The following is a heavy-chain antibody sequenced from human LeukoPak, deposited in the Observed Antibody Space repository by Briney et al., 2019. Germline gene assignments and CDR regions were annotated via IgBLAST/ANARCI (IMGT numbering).Heavy chain of an antibody. Sequence: PSETLSLTCTVSGGSISSYYWSWLRQRPGKGREWIGYIYYSGSTNYNPSLKSRVTISVDPSKNQFSLKLSSVTAADTAVYYCARRLYCSGGSCPIPYYYYYMDVWGKGTTVTVSS. V-gene: IGHV4-59*01. D-gene: IGHD2-15*01. CDR3: ARRLYCSGGSCPIPYYYYYMDV. CDR2: IYYSGST. CDR1: GGSISSYY. J-gene: IGHJ6*03.